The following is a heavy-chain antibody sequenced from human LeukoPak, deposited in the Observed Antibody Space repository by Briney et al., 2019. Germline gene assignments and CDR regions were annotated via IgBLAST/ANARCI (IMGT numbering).Heavy chain of an antibody. CDR1: GFTFSSYW. J-gene: IGHJ4*02. D-gene: IGHD2-2*01. Sequence: PGGSLRLSCAASGFTFSSYWMHWVRQAPGKGLEWVSAISGSGGSTYYADSVKGRFTISRDNSKNTLYLQMNSLRAEDTAVYYCAKAFGDCSSTSCYQYYFDYWGQGTLVTVSS. CDR2: ISGSGGST. CDR3: AKAFGDCSSTSCYQYYFDY. V-gene: IGHV3-23*01.